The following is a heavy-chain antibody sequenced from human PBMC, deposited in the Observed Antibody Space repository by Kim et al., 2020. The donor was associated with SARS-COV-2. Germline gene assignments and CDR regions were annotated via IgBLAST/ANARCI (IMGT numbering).Heavy chain of an antibody. Sequence: SETLSLTCTVSGGSIRNSIYYWVWIRQSPGKGLEWIGSIYYSGRTYYNPSLKSRVTISVDTSKNQFSLKLTSVTAADTAVYYCARLVEAVGIYFDYWGQGTLVTVSS. CDR1: GGSIRNSIYY. V-gene: IGHV4-39*01. CDR2: IYYSGRT. J-gene: IGHJ4*02. CDR3: ARLVEAVGIYFDY. D-gene: IGHD6-13*01.